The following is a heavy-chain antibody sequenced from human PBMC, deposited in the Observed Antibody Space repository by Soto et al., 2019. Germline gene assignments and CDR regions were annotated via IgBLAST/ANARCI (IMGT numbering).Heavy chain of an antibody. D-gene: IGHD2-2*01. CDR2: IIPIFGIV. J-gene: IGHJ4*02. CDR1: GGTFSSYS. V-gene: IGHV1-69*13. CDR3: ASPRTTATTKGYDY. Sequence: ASVKVSSKASGGTFSSYSLSWVRQAPGQELEWMGQIIPIFGIVKSAQKFQGRVSITADESTGTGYMELSSLKSEDTAVYYWASPRTTATTKGYDYWGQGTRVAVSS.